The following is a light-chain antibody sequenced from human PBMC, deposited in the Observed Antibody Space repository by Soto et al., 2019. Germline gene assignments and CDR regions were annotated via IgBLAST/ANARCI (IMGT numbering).Light chain of an antibody. CDR1: SXDVGGYNY. CDR2: EVD. Sequence: QSVLAQPPSASGSPGQSVTISCTGTSXDVGGYNYVSWYQHHPGKAPKLIIYEVDERPSGVPDRLSGSKSGNTASLTVSGLQAEDEADYYCSSYVGSNNFPYVFGTGTKVTVL. J-gene: IGLJ1*01. V-gene: IGLV2-8*01. CDR3: SSYVGSNNFPYV.